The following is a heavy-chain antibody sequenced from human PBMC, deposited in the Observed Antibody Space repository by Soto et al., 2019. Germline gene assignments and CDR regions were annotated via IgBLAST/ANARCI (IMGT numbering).Heavy chain of an antibody. CDR3: ARGGYYDSSGSRNYHYYGMNV. Sequence: ASVKVSCKASGYGFSSYGINWVRQAPGQGLEWLGWISPYDGNTKYAQILQGRVSMTTDTSTKTAYMEVRSLRSDDTAVYYCARGGYYDSSGSRNYHYYGMNVWGQGTTVTVSS. CDR1: GYGFSSYG. CDR2: ISPYDGNT. D-gene: IGHD3-22*01. J-gene: IGHJ6*02. V-gene: IGHV1-18*01.